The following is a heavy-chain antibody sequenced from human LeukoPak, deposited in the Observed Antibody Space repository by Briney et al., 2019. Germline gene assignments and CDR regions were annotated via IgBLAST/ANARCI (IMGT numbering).Heavy chain of an antibody. Sequence: SETLSLTCTVSGRSISSSSYYWGWIRQPPGKGLEWIGSIYYSGSTYYNPSLQSRVTISVDTSKNQFSLKLSSVTAADTAVYYCVTGYSSGWYPRGWFDPWGQGTLVTVSS. CDR1: GRSISSSSYY. V-gene: IGHV4-39*07. CDR2: IYYSGST. D-gene: IGHD6-19*01. CDR3: VTGYSSGWYPRGWFDP. J-gene: IGHJ5*02.